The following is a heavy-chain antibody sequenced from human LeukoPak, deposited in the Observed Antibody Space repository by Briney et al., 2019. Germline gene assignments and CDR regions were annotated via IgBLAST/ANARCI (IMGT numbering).Heavy chain of an antibody. J-gene: IGHJ5*02. CDR3: ARDLGSGSYYRSWFDP. CDR2: INPNSGGT. Sequence: ASVKVSCKASGYTFTGYYMHWVRQAPGQGLEWMGWINPNSGGTNYAQKFQGRVTMTRDTSISTAYMELSRLRSDDTAVYYCARDLGSGSYYRSWFDPWGQGTLVTVSS. D-gene: IGHD3-10*01. CDR1: GYTFTGYY. V-gene: IGHV1-2*02.